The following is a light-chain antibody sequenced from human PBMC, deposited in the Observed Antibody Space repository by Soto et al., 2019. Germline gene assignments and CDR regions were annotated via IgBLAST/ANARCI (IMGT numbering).Light chain of an antibody. CDR2: AAS. CDR1: QSISTY. CDR3: QQSYSSPRT. V-gene: IGKV1-39*01. J-gene: IGKJ1*01. Sequence: DIQVTQSPSSLSASVGDRVTITCRASQSISTYLNWYQQRPGKAPKLLIYAASNLQSGVPSRFGGSGSGTDFTLTISSLQAEDFATDYCQQSYSSPRTFGQGTKVEIK.